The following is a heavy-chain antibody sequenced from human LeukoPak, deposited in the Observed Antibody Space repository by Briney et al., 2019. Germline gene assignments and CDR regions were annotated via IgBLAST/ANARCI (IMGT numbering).Heavy chain of an antibody. CDR1: GFTFSSYG. V-gene: IGHV3-30*02. Sequence: GGSLRLSCAASGFTFSSYGIHWVRQAPGKGLEWVTFIRYDGSNKYYADSVKGRFTISRDNSKNTLYLQMNSLRAEDTAVYYCAKDPLSCSGGSCYSAQYYYYYYYMDVWGKGTTVTISS. J-gene: IGHJ6*03. CDR2: IRYDGSNK. D-gene: IGHD2-15*01. CDR3: AKDPLSCSGGSCYSAQYYYYYYYMDV.